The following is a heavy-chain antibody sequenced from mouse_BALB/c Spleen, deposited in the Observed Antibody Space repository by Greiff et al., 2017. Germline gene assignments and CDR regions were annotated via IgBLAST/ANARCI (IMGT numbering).Heavy chain of an antibody. CDR3: ARWYYGSSNYFDY. J-gene: IGHJ2*01. CDR1: GYTFTSYV. V-gene: IGHV1-14*01. D-gene: IGHD1-1*01. Sequence: EVQLKESGPELVKPGASVKMSCKASGYTFTSYVMHWVKQKPGQGLEWIGYINPYNDGTKYNEKFKGKATLTSDKSSSTAYMELSSLTSEDSAVYYCARWYYGSSNYFDYWGQGTTLTVSS. CDR2: INPYNDGT.